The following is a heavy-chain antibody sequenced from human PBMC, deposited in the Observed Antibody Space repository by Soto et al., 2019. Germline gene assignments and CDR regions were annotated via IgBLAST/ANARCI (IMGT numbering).Heavy chain of an antibody. V-gene: IGHV3-21*01. CDR3: ARAMGAAAGLGRFY. CDR2: ISSSSSYI. J-gene: IGHJ4*02. Sequence: PGGSLRLSCAASGFTFSSYSMNWVRQAPGKGLEWVSSISSSSSYIYYADSVKGRFTISRDNAKNSLYLQMNSLRAEDTAVYYCARAMGAAAGLGRFYWGQGTLVTVSS. D-gene: IGHD6-13*01. CDR1: GFTFSSYS.